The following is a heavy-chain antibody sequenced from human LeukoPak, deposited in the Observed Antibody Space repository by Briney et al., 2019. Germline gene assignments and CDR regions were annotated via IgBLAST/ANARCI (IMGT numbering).Heavy chain of an antibody. J-gene: IGHJ4*02. V-gene: IGHV3-7*03. Sequence: GGSLRLSCAASGFTFDTYWMSWVRQAPGKGLEWVANIKQDGSEKDYVDSVKGRFTISRDNAKNSLYLQMNSLRAEDTAVYYCARDSSGYYSGYWGQGTLVTVSS. CDR1: GFTFDTYW. CDR2: IKQDGSEK. CDR3: ARDSSGYYSGY. D-gene: IGHD3-22*01.